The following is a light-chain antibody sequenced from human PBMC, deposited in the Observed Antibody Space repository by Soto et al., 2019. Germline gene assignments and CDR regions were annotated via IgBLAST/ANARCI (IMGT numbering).Light chain of an antibody. J-gene: IGKJ1*01. CDR2: GAS. CDR3: QQYNNWPGT. V-gene: IGKV3-15*01. Sequence: EIVMTQSPATLSVSPGERATLSCRASQSVSSNLAWYQQKPGQAPRPLIYGASTRAPGIPARFSGSESGTEFTLTISSLQSEDFAVYYCQQYNNWPGTFGQGTKV. CDR1: QSVSSN.